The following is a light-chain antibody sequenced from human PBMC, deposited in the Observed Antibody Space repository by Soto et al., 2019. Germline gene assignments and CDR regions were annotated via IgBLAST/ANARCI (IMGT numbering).Light chain of an antibody. Sequence: DIVMTQSPDSLAVSLGERATINCKSSQSLLDRSNNKDSLVWYQQKPGQPPKLLIYWASSRESGVPDRFSGSGFGADFILTITSLQAEDVALYYCQQYYSTPYTFGQGTKLEIK. CDR2: WAS. V-gene: IGKV4-1*01. CDR3: QQYYSTPYT. J-gene: IGKJ2*01. CDR1: QSLLDRSNNKDS.